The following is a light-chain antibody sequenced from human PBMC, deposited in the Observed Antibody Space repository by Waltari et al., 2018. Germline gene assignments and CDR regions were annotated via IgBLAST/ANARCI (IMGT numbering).Light chain of an antibody. J-gene: IGLJ2*01. CDR3: CSYAGSYTHVV. V-gene: IGLV2-11*01. CDR1: SSDVGGYAY. CDR2: DVT. Sequence: QSALTQPRSVSGSPGQSVTISCTGTSSDVGGYAYVSWYQHHPGKAPKLRICDVTNRPSGVPDRFSGSKSGNTASLTISGLQAEDEADYYCCSYAGSYTHVVFGGGTKLTVL.